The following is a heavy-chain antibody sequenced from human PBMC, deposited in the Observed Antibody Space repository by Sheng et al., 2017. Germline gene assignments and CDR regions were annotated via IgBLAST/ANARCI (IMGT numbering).Heavy chain of an antibody. CDR3: ARDRFDSSSGYYFDY. D-gene: IGHD3-22*01. CDR2: IYRSGSS. J-gene: IGHJ4*02. Sequence: QVQLQESGPGQVKPSGTLSLTCTVSGDSISSGNWWTWVRQPPGKRLEWIGEIYRSGSSNYNPSLESRVTISVHKSKNELSLKLTSVTAADTAVYYCARDRFDSSSGYYFDYWGQGRLVTVSS. CDR1: GDSISSGNW. V-gene: IGHV4-4*02.